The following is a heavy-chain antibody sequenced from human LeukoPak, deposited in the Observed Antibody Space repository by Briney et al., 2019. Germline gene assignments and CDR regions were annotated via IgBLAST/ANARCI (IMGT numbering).Heavy chain of an antibody. D-gene: IGHD2-2*01. Sequence: GRSLRLSCAASGFTFSSYAMHWVRQAPGKGLEWVAVISYDGSNKYYADSVKGRFTISRDNSKNTLYLQMNSLRAEDTAVYYCASQNIVVVPAATRFDPWGQGTLVTVSS. CDR2: ISYDGSNK. V-gene: IGHV3-30-3*01. CDR3: ASQNIVVVPAATRFDP. CDR1: GFTFSSYA. J-gene: IGHJ5*02.